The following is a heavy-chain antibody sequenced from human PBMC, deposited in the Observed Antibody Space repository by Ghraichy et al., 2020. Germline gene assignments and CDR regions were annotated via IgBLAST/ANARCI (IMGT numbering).Heavy chain of an antibody. Sequence: GGSLRLSCAASGFTFSNYWMSWVRQAPGKGLEWVADIRQDGTEEFYVGSVKGRFTISRDNSKNSLYLEMNNLRAEDTAVYYCAREAYSSDWGPAAYWGQGTLVTVSS. D-gene: IGHD6-19*01. CDR2: IRQDGTEE. J-gene: IGHJ4*02. CDR3: AREAYSSDWGPAAY. V-gene: IGHV3-7*01. CDR1: GFTFSNYW.